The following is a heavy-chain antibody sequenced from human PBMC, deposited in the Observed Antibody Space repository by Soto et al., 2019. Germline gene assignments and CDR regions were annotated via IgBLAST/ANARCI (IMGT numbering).Heavy chain of an antibody. V-gene: IGHV3-43*02. D-gene: IGHD2-8*01. Sequence: GGSLRLSCAASGFTFDDYAMHWVRQAPGKGLEWVSLISGDGGSTYYADSVKGRFTISRDNSKNSLYLQMNSLRTEDTALYYCAPVYCTNGVCFDYWGQGTLVTVSS. CDR3: APVYCTNGVCFDY. J-gene: IGHJ4*02. CDR2: ISGDGGST. CDR1: GFTFDDYA.